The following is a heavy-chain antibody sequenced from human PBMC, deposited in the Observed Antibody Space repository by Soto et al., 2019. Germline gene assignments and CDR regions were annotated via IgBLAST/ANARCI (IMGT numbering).Heavy chain of an antibody. Sequence: ASVKVSCKVSGYTLTELSMHWVRQAPGKGLEWMGGFDPEDGETIYAQKFQGRVTMTEDTSTDTAYMELSSLRSEDTAVYYCATLLPPVVGPLRDYWGQGTLVTVSS. CDR3: ATLLPPVVGPLRDY. V-gene: IGHV1-24*01. D-gene: IGHD1-26*01. CDR1: GYTLTELS. J-gene: IGHJ4*02. CDR2: FDPEDGET.